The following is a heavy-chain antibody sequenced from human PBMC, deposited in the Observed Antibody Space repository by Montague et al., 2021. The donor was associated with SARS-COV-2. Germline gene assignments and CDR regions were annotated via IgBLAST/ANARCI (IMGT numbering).Heavy chain of an antibody. Sequence: SETLSLTCTVSGGSISSSSYYWGWIRQPPGKGLEWIGSIYYSGSTYYNPSLKSRVTISVDTSKNQFSLKLTSVTAADTAVYYCARHGEHSYAHFAYWGQGTMVIVSS. J-gene: IGHJ4*02. CDR3: ARHGEHSYAHFAY. CDR1: GGSISSSSYY. D-gene: IGHD5-18*01. CDR2: IYYSGST. V-gene: IGHV4-39*01.